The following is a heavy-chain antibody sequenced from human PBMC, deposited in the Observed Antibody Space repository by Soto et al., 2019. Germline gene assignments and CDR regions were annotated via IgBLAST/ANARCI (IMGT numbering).Heavy chain of an antibody. CDR3: ARGAVAGIWTFDD. J-gene: IGHJ4*02. D-gene: IGHD6-19*01. Sequence: ASVKVSCKASGYTFTGYYMHWVRQAPGQGLEWMGWINPNSGGTNYAQKFQGRVTMTRDTSISTAYMELSRLRSDDTAVYYCARGAVAGIWTFDDWGQGTLVTVSS. V-gene: IGHV1-2*02. CDR2: INPNSGGT. CDR1: GYTFTGYY.